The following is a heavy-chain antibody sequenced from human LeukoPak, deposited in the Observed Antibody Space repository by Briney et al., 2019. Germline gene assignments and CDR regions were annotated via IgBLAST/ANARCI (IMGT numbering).Heavy chain of an antibody. CDR1: GFTFDDYA. CDR2: ISGDGGST. J-gene: IGHJ3*02. V-gene: IGHV3-43*02. Sequence: GGSPRLSCAASGFTFDDYAMHWVRQAPGKGLEWVSLISGDGGSTYYADSVKGRFTISRDNSKNSLYLQMNSLRTEDTALYYCALLGDDAFDIWGQGTMVTVSS. CDR3: ALLGDDAFDI. D-gene: IGHD3-16*01.